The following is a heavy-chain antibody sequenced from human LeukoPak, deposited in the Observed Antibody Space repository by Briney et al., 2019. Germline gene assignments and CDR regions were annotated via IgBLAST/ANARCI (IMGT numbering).Heavy chain of an antibody. V-gene: IGHV4-39*07. D-gene: IGHD1-14*01. CDR3: ARAPHTSPTDYYFDF. J-gene: IGHJ4*02. CDR1: GDSVTSDNFY. CDR2: VYRSGSA. Sequence: SETLSLTCNVSGDSVTSDNFYWAWIRQPPGRGPEWIRTVYRSGSAYHNPSLKSRLTISIDTSKNQFSLKLTSVTAADTALYFCARAPHTSPTDYYFDFWGPGTLVTVSS.